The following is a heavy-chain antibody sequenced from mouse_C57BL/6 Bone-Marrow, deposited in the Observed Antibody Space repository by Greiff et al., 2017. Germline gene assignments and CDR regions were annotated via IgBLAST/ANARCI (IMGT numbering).Heavy chain of an antibody. Sequence: LQESGAELVKPGASVKISCKASGYAFSSYWMNWVKQRPGKGLEWIGQIYPGDGDTNYNGKFKGKATLTADKSSSTAYMQLSSLTSEDSAVYFCARYYGSSYSYYFDYWGQGTTLTVSS. J-gene: IGHJ2*01. D-gene: IGHD1-1*01. V-gene: IGHV1-80*01. CDR3: ARYYGSSYSYYFDY. CDR1: GYAFSSYW. CDR2: IYPGDGDT.